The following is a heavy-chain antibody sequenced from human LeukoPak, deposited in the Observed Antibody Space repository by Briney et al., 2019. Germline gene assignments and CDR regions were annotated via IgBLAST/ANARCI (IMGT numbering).Heavy chain of an antibody. CDR3: ARGPTMMTTFDAFDI. J-gene: IGHJ3*02. D-gene: IGHD4-17*01. CDR1: GGSISDYY. V-gene: IGHV4-59*01. Sequence: SETLSLTCTVSGGSISDYYWSWIRQPPGKGLEWIGDIYYSGSTNYKPSLKSRVTISVDTSKNQFSLKLNSVTAADTAVYYCARGPTMMTTFDAFDIWGQGTGVTVSS. CDR2: IYYSGST.